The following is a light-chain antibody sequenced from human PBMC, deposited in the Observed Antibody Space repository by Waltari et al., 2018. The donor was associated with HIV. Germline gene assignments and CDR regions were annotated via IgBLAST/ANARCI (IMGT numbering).Light chain of an antibody. CDR1: AIHVGGYHY. Sequence: QSALTQPRSVSGSPGQSVTISCTGTAIHVGGYHYVPWYQQHPGKAPKLLIYVVNKRPAGVPDRVSGSKSGNTASRTISGLQTEDEADYYCCSYAGSSYVFGTETKVTVL. CDR3: CSYAGSSYV. J-gene: IGLJ1*01. CDR2: VVN. V-gene: IGLV2-11*01.